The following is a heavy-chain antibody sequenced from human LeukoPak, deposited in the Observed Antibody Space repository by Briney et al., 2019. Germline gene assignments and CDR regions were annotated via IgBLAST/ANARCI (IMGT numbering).Heavy chain of an antibody. V-gene: IGHV4-61*01. Sequence: PSETLSLTCSVSGYSISSGYYWGWIRQPPGKGLEWIGYIYYSGSTNYNPSLKSRVTISVDTSKNQFSLKLSSVTAADTAVYYCARDANWGNPHFDYWGQGTLVTVSS. CDR2: IYYSGST. CDR3: ARDANWGNPHFDY. D-gene: IGHD7-27*01. CDR1: GYSISSGYY. J-gene: IGHJ4*02.